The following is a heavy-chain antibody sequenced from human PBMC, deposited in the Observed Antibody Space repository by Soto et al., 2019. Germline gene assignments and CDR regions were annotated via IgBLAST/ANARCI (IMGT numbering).Heavy chain of an antibody. CDR3: ARDLAAGDY. D-gene: IGHD6-13*01. CDR2: FNPTSGST. V-gene: IGHV1-46*01. J-gene: IGHJ4*02. Sequence: QVQLVQSGAEVKKPGASVKLSCKASGYTFINYYIHWVRQAPGQGLEWMGIFNPTSGSTNYAQKFQGRVTLTMDTATRKVYMELSSPRFDDTAVYYCARDLAAGDYWGQGTLVTVSS. CDR1: GYTFINYY.